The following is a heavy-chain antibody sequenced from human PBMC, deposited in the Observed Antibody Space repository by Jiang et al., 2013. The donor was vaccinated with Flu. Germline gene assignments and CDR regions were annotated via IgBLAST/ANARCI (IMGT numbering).Heavy chain of an antibody. CDR2: IYHSGST. J-gene: IGHJ4*02. V-gene: IGHV4-4*02. CDR3: ARLQGRITIFGVVTRVYFDY. D-gene: IGHD3-3*01. Sequence: SGGSISSSNVVELGPPAPGKGLEWIGEIYHSGSTNYNPSLKSRVTISVDKSKNQFSLKLSSVTAADTAVYYCARLQGRITIFGVVTRVYFDYWGQGTLVTVSS. CDR1: GGSISSSNV.